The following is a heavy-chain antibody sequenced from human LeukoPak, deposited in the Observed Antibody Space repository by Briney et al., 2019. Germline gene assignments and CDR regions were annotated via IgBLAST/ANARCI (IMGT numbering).Heavy chain of an antibody. Sequence: PGGSLRLSCAASGFTFSSYEMNWVRQAPGKGLEWVSYISSSGSTIYYADSVKGRFTISRDNSKNTLYLQMNSLRAEDTAVYYCARGRITFGGVIGTFDYWGQGTLVTVSS. V-gene: IGHV3-48*03. CDR2: ISSSGSTI. CDR1: GFTFSSYE. CDR3: ARGRITFGGVIGTFDY. J-gene: IGHJ4*02. D-gene: IGHD3-16*01.